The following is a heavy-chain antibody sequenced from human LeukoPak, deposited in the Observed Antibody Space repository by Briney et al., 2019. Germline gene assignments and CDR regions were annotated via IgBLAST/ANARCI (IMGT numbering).Heavy chain of an antibody. V-gene: IGHV4-30-4*08. CDR2: IYHSGST. D-gene: IGHD3-10*01. CDR3: ASGNMVRGVSPAEY. Sequence: SETLSLTCTVSGGSISSGGYYWSWIRQHPGKGLEWIGYIYHSGSTYYNPSLKSRVTISVDTSKNQFSLKLSSVTAADTAVYYCASGNMVRGVSPAEYWGQGTLVTVSS. J-gene: IGHJ4*02. CDR1: GGSISSGGYY.